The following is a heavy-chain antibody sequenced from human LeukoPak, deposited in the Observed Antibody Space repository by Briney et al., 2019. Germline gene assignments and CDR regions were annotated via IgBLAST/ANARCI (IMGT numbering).Heavy chain of an antibody. CDR3: ARGAASYSSSQPGAY. Sequence: ASVKVSCKASGGTFSSYAISWVRQAPGQGLEWMGGIIPIFGTANYAQKFQGRVTITTDESTSTAYMELSSLRSEDTAVYYCARGAASYSSSQPGAYWGRGTLVTVSS. D-gene: IGHD6-6*01. V-gene: IGHV1-69*05. CDR2: IIPIFGTA. CDR1: GGTFSSYA. J-gene: IGHJ4*02.